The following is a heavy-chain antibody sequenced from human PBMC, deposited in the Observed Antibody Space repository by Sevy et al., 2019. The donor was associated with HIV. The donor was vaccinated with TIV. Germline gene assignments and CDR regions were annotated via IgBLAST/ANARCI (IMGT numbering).Heavy chain of an antibody. J-gene: IGHJ4*02. CDR2: ISGSGGST. CDR3: AKDETAAVVVPAVKFDY. D-gene: IGHD2-2*01. Sequence: GGSLRLSCAASGFTFSSYAMSWVRQAPGKGLEWVSPISGSGGSTYYADSVKGRFTISRDNSKNTLYLKMNSLRAEDTAVYYCAKDETAAVVVPAVKFDYWGQGTLVTVSS. V-gene: IGHV3-23*01. CDR1: GFTFSSYA.